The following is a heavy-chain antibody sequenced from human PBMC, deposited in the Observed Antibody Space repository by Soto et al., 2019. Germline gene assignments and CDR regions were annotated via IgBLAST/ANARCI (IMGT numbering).Heavy chain of an antibody. Sequence: PGESLKISCKGSGYSFTSYWIGWVRQMPGKGLEWMGIIYPGDSDTRYSPSFQGQVTISADKSISTAYLQWSSLKASDTAMYCYARRAGYCSSTSCNYYGMDVWGQGTTVTVSS. J-gene: IGHJ6*02. V-gene: IGHV5-51*01. D-gene: IGHD2-2*01. CDR1: GYSFTSYW. CDR2: IYPGDSDT. CDR3: ARRAGYCSSTSCNYYGMDV.